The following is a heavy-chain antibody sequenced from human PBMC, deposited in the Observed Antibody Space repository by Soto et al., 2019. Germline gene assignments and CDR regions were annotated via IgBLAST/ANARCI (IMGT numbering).Heavy chain of an antibody. V-gene: IGHV3-7*01. CDR2: KKPDGSEK. CDR3: ARGHYGRDY. D-gene: IGHD4-17*01. CDR1: EFTFSQHW. Sequence: EVHLVESGGGLVQPGGSLRLSCAASEFTFSQHWMSWVRQALGKGLEWVADKKPDGSEKYYVDSVKGRFTISRDNAKNSVYLQMNSLRAEDTAVYYCARGHYGRDYWGQGTLVTVSS. J-gene: IGHJ4*02.